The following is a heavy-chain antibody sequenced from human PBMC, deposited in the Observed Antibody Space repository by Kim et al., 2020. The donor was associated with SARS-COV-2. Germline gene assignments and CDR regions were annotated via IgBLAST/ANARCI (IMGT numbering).Heavy chain of an antibody. J-gene: IGHJ4*02. V-gene: IGHV3-23*01. CDR3: AKDRSNFDWLLDY. D-gene: IGHD3-9*01. Sequence: YADSVKGRFTISRDNSKNTLYLQMNSLRAEDTAVYYCAKDRSNFDWLLDYWGQGTLVTVSS.